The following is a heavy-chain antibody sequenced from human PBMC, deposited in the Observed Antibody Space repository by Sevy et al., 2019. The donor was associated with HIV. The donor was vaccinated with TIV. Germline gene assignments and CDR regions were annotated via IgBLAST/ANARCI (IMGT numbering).Heavy chain of an antibody. Sequence: GGSLRLSCAASGFTFSNYAMNCVRQAPGKGLEWVSGISGRGGSGDKTNYADSVKGRFTISRDDSKNSLYLQLNSLRPEDTAIYYCARQYHSSGYFDYWGQGTPVTVSS. J-gene: IGHJ4*02. V-gene: IGHV3-23*01. D-gene: IGHD3-22*01. CDR2: ISGRGGSGDKT. CDR3: ARQYHSSGYFDY. CDR1: GFTFSNYA.